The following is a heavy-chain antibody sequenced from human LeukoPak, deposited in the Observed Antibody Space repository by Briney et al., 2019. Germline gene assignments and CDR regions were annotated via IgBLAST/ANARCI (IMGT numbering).Heavy chain of an antibody. J-gene: IGHJ5*02. CDR1: GGTFSSYA. V-gene: IGHV1-69*05. CDR2: IIPIFGTA. Sequence: SVKVSCKAFGGTFSSYAISWVGQAPGQGLEWMGRIIPIFGTANDAQKFQGRVTITTDESTSTAYMELSSLRSEDTTVYYCARDLRHDILTGYNLGGANWFDPWGQGTLVTVSS. D-gene: IGHD3-9*01. CDR3: ARDLRHDILTGYNLGGANWFDP.